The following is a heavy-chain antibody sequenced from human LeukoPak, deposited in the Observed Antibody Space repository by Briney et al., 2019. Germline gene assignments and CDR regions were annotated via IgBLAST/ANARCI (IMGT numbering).Heavy chain of an antibody. CDR1: GGSISSFY. CDR2: IYYTGST. D-gene: IGHD4-17*01. J-gene: IGHJ4*02. Sequence: SETLSLTCTVSGGSISSFYWSWPRQPPGKGLEWIGYIYYTGSTNYNPSLRSRVTISVDTSTNQFSLKLRSVTAADRAVYYCARHSPVTTVTFTPPFDYWGLGTLVTVSP. V-gene: IGHV4-59*08. CDR3: ARHSPVTTVTFTPPFDY.